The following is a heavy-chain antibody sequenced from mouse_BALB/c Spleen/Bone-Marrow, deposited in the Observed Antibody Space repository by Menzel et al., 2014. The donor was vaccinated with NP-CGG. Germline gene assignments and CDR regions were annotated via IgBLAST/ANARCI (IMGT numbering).Heavy chain of an antibody. J-gene: IGHJ2*01. V-gene: IGHV1-61*01. CDR2: IDPSDSET. Sequence: QVQLQQPGAELVRPGTPVKLSCKASDYTFTSYWMNWVKQRPGRGLEWIGRIDPSDSETHYNQKFKDKATLTVDKSSSTAYIQLSSLTSEDSAVYYCARWGAYFDYWGQGTTLTVSS. CDR3: ARWGAYFDY. CDR1: DYTFTSYW.